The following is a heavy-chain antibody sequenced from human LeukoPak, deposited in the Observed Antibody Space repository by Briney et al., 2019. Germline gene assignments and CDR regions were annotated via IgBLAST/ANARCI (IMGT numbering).Heavy chain of an antibody. J-gene: IGHJ4*02. Sequence: VKVSCKASGGTFSSYAISWVRQAPGQGLEWMGRIIPILGIANYAQKFPGRVTITADKSTSTAYMELSSLRSEDTAVYYCAREGTYYDFWSGYPTYYYFDYWGQGTLVTVSS. V-gene: IGHV1-69*04. CDR1: GGTFSSYA. D-gene: IGHD3-3*01. CDR2: IIPILGIA. CDR3: AREGTYYDFWSGYPTYYYFDY.